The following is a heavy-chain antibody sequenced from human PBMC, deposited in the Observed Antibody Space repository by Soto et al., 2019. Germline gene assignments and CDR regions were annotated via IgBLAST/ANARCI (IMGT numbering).Heavy chain of an antibody. V-gene: IGHV3-21*01. CDR1: GFTFSSYS. CDR3: ARDLDSGSYPKHYYYYYGMDV. Sequence: GGSLRLSCAASGFTFSSYSMNWVRQAPGKGLEWVSSISSSSSYIYYADSVKGRFTISRDNAKNSLYLQMNSLRAEYTAVYYCARDLDSGSYPKHYYYYYGMDVWGQGTTVTVSS. J-gene: IGHJ6*02. CDR2: ISSSSSYI. D-gene: IGHD3-10*01.